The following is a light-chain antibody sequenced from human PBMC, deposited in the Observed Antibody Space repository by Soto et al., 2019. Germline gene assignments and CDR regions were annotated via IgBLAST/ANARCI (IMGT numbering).Light chain of an antibody. V-gene: IGKV3-11*01. CDR3: QQLSNLPPT. CDR1: QSVSSY. CDR2: DAS. J-gene: IGKJ3*01. Sequence: EIVLTQSPATLSLSRGERATLSCRASQSVSSYLAWYQQKPGQAPRLLIYDASNRATGIPARFSGSGSGTDFTLTISSLESDDFAVDYCQQLSNLPPTFGPGTKVDSK.